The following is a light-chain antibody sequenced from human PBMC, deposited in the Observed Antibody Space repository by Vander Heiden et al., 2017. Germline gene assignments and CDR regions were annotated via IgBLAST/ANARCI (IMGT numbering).Light chain of an antibody. J-gene: IGKJ2*01. CDR3: QQFNSYLYT. CDR1: QGISSA. Sequence: AIQLTQSPSSLSASVGDRVTITCRASQGISSALAWYQQKPGKAPKLLIYDASSLESGGPSRFSGSGSGTDFTLTISSLQPEDFATYYCQQFNSYLYTFGQGTKLEIK. V-gene: IGKV1-13*02. CDR2: DAS.